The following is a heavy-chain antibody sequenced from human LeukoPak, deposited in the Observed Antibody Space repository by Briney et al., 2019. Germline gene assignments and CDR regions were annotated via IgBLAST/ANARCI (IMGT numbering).Heavy chain of an antibody. J-gene: IGHJ6*02. CDR2: ISGSGGST. Sequence: GGSLRLSCAASGFTFSSYAMSWVRQAPGEGLEWVSVISGSGGSTYYADSVKGRFTISRDNSKNTLYLQMNSLRAEDTAVYYCAKVVVPYSYYDMDVWGQGTTVTVSS. V-gene: IGHV3-23*01. CDR1: GFTFSSYA. D-gene: IGHD2-15*01. CDR3: AKVVVPYSYYDMDV.